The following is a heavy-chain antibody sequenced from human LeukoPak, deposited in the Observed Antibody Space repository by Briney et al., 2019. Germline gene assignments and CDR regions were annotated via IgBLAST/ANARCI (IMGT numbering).Heavy chain of an antibody. CDR1: GGTFSGYA. Sequence: SVKVSCKASGGTFSGYAISWVRQAPGQGLEWMGGIIPIFGTANYAQKLQGRVTMTTDTSTSTAYMELRSLRSDDTAVYYCARDAAGYYNFWSGYYSDYFDYWGQGTLVTVSS. CDR2: IIPIFGTA. V-gene: IGHV1-69*05. D-gene: IGHD3-3*01. CDR3: ARDAAGYYNFWSGYYSDYFDY. J-gene: IGHJ4*02.